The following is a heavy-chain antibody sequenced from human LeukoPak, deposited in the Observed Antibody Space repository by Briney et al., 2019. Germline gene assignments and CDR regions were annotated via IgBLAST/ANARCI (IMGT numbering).Heavy chain of an antibody. V-gene: IGHV3-23*01. CDR3: AKVGYGGVQLWLDY. Sequence: GGSLRLPCAASGFTFSSYAMSWVRQAPGKGLEWVSAISGSGGSTYYADSVKGRFTISRDNSKNTLYLQMNSLRAEDTAVYYCAKVGYGGVQLWLDYWGQGTLVTVSS. CDR1: GFTFSSYA. J-gene: IGHJ4*02. CDR2: ISGSGGST. D-gene: IGHD5-18*01.